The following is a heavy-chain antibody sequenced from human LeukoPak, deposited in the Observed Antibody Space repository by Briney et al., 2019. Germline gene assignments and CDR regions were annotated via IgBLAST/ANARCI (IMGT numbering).Heavy chain of an antibody. V-gene: IGHV3-23*01. CDR3: AKGRDGWELLTPFDY. CDR1: GFTFSSYA. Sequence: PGGSLRLSCAASGFTFSSYAMSWVRQAPGKGLEWVSAISGSGGSTYYADSVKGRFTISRDNSKNTLYLQMNSLRAEDTAVYYCAKGRDGWELLTPFDYWGQGTLVTVSS. D-gene: IGHD1-26*01. CDR2: ISGSGGST. J-gene: IGHJ4*02.